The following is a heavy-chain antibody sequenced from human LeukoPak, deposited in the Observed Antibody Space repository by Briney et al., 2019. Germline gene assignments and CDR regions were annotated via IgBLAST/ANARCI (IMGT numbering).Heavy chain of an antibody. Sequence: GGSLRLSCAASGFTFSSYSMMWVRQAPGRGLEWVSYIRSSSTTIHYADSVKGPFTISRDNAKNSVYLQMNSLRAEDTAVYYCARDRRKYNYDGSGYPPYWGQGTLVTVSS. CDR1: GFTFSSYS. J-gene: IGHJ4*02. V-gene: IGHV3-48*01. D-gene: IGHD3-22*01. CDR2: IRSSSTTI. CDR3: ARDRRKYNYDGSGYPPY.